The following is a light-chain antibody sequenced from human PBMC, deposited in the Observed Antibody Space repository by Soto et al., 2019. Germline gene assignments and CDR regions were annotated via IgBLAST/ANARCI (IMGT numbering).Light chain of an antibody. Sequence: DIQLTQSPSLMSASVGDRVTITCRASQDIRSYLAWYQQTPGKAPQLLIYASSTLQSGVPTRFSGSGSGTEISLTISSLQPEDFATYYSQQLNTFPVTFGQGTRVDI. CDR2: ASS. CDR3: QQLNTFPVT. CDR1: QDIRSY. J-gene: IGKJ5*01. V-gene: IGKV1-9*01.